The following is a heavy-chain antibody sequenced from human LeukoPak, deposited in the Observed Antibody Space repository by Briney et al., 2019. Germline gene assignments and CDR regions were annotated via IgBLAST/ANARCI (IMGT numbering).Heavy chain of an antibody. D-gene: IGHD3-22*01. V-gene: IGHV3-15*01. Sequence: GGSLRLSCAASGFSFSNAWMNWVRQAPRKGLEWVGRIKTKTVPGTTEYAAPVKGRFTISRDDSKNTLYLQMNSLKTEDTAVYYCTRGSNSDDSSDFDHWGQGTLVTVSS. CDR3: TRGSNSDDSSDFDH. CDR1: GFSFSNAW. J-gene: IGHJ4*02. CDR2: IKTKTVPGTT.